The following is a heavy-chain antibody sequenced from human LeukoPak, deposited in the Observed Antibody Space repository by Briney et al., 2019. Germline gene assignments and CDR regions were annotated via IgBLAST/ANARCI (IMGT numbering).Heavy chain of an antibody. CDR2: IYSGGST. CDR3: ARVRGGYYFDY. CDR1: GFTVSSNY. J-gene: IGHJ4*02. D-gene: IGHD3-10*01. Sequence: GGSLRLSCAASGFTVSSNYMTWVRQAPGKGLEWVSVIYSGGSTYYADSVKGRFTISRDNSKNMLYLQMNSLRAEDTAVYYCARVRGGYYFDYWGQGTLVTVSS. V-gene: IGHV3-53*01.